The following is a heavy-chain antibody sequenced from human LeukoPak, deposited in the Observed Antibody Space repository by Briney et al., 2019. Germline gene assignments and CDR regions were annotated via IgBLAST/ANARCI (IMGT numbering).Heavy chain of an antibody. CDR2: INHSGST. Sequence: SETLSLTCAVYGGSFSGYYWSWIRQPPGKGLEWIGEINHSGSTNYNPSLKSRVTISVDTSKNQFSLKLSSVTAADTAVYYCAGRNYDSSGYYYPDYWGQGTLVTVSS. D-gene: IGHD3-22*01. V-gene: IGHV4-34*01. J-gene: IGHJ4*02. CDR3: AGRNYDSSGYYYPDY. CDR1: GGSFSGYY.